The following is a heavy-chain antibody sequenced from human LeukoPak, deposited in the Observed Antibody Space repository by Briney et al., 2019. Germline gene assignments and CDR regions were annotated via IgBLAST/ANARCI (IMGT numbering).Heavy chain of an antibody. D-gene: IGHD3-10*01. V-gene: IGHV3-33*01. Sequence: GRSLRLSCAAPGFTFSSYGMHWVRQAPGKGLEWVAVIWYDGSNKYYADSVKGRFTISRDNSKNTLYLQMNSLRAEDTAVYYCARDSGSGSYGDYWGQGTLVTVSS. CDR1: GFTFSSYG. CDR3: ARDSGSGSYGDY. J-gene: IGHJ4*02. CDR2: IWYDGSNK.